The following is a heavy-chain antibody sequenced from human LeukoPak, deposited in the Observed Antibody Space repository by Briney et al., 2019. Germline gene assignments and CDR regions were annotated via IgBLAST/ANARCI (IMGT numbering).Heavy chain of an antibody. CDR1: GYTLTELS. CDR3: ATSNYYDSSGYYEWI. J-gene: IGHJ4*02. D-gene: IGHD3-22*01. Sequence: ASVKVSCKVSGYTLTELSMHWVRQAPGKGLERMGGFDPEDGETIYAQKFQGRVTMTEDTSTDTAYMELSSLRSEDTAVYYCATSNYYDSSGYYEWIWGQGTLVTVSS. V-gene: IGHV1-24*01. CDR2: FDPEDGET.